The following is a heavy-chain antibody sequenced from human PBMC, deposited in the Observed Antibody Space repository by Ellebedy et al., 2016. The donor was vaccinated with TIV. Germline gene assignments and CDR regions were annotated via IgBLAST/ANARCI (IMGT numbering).Heavy chain of an antibody. CDR3: VRGGGAFDR. V-gene: IGHV3-7*01. CDR1: GFTFRNFW. J-gene: IGHJ4*02. Sequence: GGSLRLSXEASGFTFRNFWMSWVRQSPEKGLEWVANIKVDGSDKYYVDSVKGRFSISRDNAKDSLYLQMDSLRVEDTAVYYCVRGGGAFDRWGQGTLVTVSS. CDR2: IKVDGSDK. D-gene: IGHD1-26*01.